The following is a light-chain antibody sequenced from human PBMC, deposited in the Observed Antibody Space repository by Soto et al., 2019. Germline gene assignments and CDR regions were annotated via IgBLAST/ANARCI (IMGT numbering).Light chain of an antibody. V-gene: IGKV1-33*01. CDR1: QDINKD. J-gene: IGKJ5*01. CDR3: QQYESLPLT. Sequence: DIQMTQSPSSLSASVGDRFTITCQAGQDINKDLIWYQQKAGKAPKLLIYDASDLETGVPSRFSGSGSGTGFTFTISSLQPEDFETYYCQQYESLPLTFGQGTRLEIK. CDR2: DAS.